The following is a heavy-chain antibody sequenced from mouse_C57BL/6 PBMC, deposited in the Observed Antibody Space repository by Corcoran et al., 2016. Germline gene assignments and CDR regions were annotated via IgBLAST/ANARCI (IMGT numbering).Heavy chain of an antibody. CDR2: INPNNGGT. CDR1: GYTFTDYN. Sequence: EVQLQQSGPELVKPGASVKIPCKASGYTFTDYNMDWVKQSHGKSLEWIGDINPNNGGTIYNQKFKGKATLTVDKSSSTAYMEIRSLTSEDTAVYYCAMMISSWFAYWGQGTLVTVSA. J-gene: IGHJ3*01. V-gene: IGHV1-18*01. D-gene: IGHD2-4*01. CDR3: AMMISSWFAY.